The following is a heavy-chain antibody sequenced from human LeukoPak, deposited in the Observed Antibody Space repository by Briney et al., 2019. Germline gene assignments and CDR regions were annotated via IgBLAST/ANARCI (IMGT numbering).Heavy chain of an antibody. CDR2: IYTSGGT. Sequence: SQTLSLTCTVSGGSISSGSYFWSWIRQPAGKGLEWIGRIYTSGGTNYNPSLKSRVTISVDTSKNQFSLKLRSVTAADTAVYYCARVGRGHDSSGYYYLAPFDYWGQGTLVTVSS. J-gene: IGHJ4*02. D-gene: IGHD3-22*01. CDR1: GGSISSGSYF. CDR3: ARVGRGHDSSGYYYLAPFDY. V-gene: IGHV4-61*02.